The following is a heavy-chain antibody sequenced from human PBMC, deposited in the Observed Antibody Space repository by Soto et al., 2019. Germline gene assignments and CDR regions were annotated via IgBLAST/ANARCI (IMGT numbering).Heavy chain of an antibody. D-gene: IGHD6-13*01. Sequence: SLILSLSASGFLFNNYGMHWVRQAPGKGLEWVAVISSDGSDTYYGDSAKGRFTISRDNSKKILFLETPSVTFEDTGVYYCVKDRLAAIYRFDKWGLGTLVTVS. CDR2: ISSDGSDT. V-gene: IGHV3-30*18. CDR3: VKDRLAAIYRFDK. J-gene: IGHJ4*02. CDR1: GFLFNNYG.